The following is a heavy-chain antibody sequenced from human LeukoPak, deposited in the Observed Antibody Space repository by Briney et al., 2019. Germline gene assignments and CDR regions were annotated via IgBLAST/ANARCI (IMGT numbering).Heavy chain of an antibody. CDR1: GGSISSYY. Sequence: SETLSLTCTVSGGSISSYYWSWIRQPAGKGLEWIGRIYTSGSTNYNPSLKSRVTMSVDTSKNQFSLKLSSVTAADTAVYYCARASYYDFWSGYSISFHAFDIWGQGTMVTVSS. V-gene: IGHV4-4*07. CDR2: IYTSGST. J-gene: IGHJ3*02. D-gene: IGHD3-3*01. CDR3: ARASYYDFWSGYSISFHAFDI.